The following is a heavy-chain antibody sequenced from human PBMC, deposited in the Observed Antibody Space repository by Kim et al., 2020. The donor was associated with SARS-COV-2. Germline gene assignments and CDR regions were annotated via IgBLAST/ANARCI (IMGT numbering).Heavy chain of an antibody. J-gene: IGHJ4*02. V-gene: IGHV1-3*01. CDR3: VRDLSGSHLGGNFDS. Sequence: ASVKVSCKASGYTFTSHGMHWVRQAPGQRLEWMGWINAGDGNTTYFQKSQGRVLITRDTSANTVYMELSSLRSEDTAVYYCVRDLSGSHLGGNFDSWGQGTLVTVSS. CDR1: GYTFTSHG. CDR2: INAGDGNT. D-gene: IGHD1-26*01.